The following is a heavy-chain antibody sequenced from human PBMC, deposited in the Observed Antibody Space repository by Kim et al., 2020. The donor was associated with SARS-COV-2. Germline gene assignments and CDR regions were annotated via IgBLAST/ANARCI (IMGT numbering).Heavy chain of an antibody. CDR3: ARGAVAGTVFDY. Sequence: THTPSLKSRVTISGDKSKNQFSLKLGSVTAADTAVYYCARGAVAGTVFDYWGQGTLVTVSS. D-gene: IGHD6-19*01. V-gene: IGHV4-4*02. J-gene: IGHJ4*02.